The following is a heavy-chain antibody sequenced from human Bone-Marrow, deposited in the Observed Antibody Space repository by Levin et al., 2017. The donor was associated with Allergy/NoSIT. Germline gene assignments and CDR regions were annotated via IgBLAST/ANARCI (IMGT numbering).Heavy chain of an antibody. Sequence: SVKVSCKASGGTFSSYTISWVRQAPGQGLEWMGRIIPILGIANYAQKFQGRVTITADKSTSTAYMELSSLRSEDTAVYYCAAHYYDSSGYLYYFDYWGQGTLVTVSS. V-gene: IGHV1-69*02. CDR1: GGTFSSYT. D-gene: IGHD3-22*01. CDR2: IIPILGIA. CDR3: AAHYYDSSGYLYYFDY. J-gene: IGHJ4*02.